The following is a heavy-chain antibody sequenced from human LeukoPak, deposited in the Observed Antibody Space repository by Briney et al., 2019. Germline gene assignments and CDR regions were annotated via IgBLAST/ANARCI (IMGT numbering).Heavy chain of an antibody. Sequence: SSETLSLTCTVSGGSISSYYWSWIRQPPGKGLEWIGLIYTSGSTNYNPSLKSRVIMSVDTSKNQFSLKLTSVTAADTAVYYCAYSSSSGYYGMDVWGQGTTVTVSS. J-gene: IGHJ6*02. CDR3: AYSSSSGYYGMDV. D-gene: IGHD6-6*01. V-gene: IGHV4-4*07. CDR2: IYTSGST. CDR1: GGSISSYY.